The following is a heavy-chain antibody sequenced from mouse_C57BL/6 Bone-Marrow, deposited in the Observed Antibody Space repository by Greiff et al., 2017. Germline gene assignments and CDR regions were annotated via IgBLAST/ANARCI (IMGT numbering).Heavy chain of an antibody. CDR3: ARFENSGISYECAY. CDR2: IDPSDRYT. Sequence: VQLQQPGAELVKPGASVKLSCKASGYTFTSYWMQWVKQRPGQGLEWIGEIDPSDRYTNYNQKFKGKATLTVDTSSTTAYMQLSSLTSEDSEVYYCARFENSGISYECAYWGQGTLVTVSA. J-gene: IGHJ3*01. V-gene: IGHV1-50*01. CDR1: GYTFTSYW. D-gene: IGHD1-1*01.